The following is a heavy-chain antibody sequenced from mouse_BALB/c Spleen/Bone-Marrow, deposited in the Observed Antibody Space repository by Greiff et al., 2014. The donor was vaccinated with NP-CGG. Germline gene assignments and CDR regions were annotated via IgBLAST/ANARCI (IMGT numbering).Heavy chain of an antibody. Sequence: VQLQQSGGELVKPGASVKLSCTASGFNIKDTYMHWVKQRPEQGLEWIGRIDPANGNTKYDPKFQGKATITADTSSNTAYLQLSSLTSEDTAVYYCASYYYGSSSFAYWGQGTLVTVSA. J-gene: IGHJ3*01. CDR1: GFNIKDTY. CDR3: ASYYYGSSSFAY. D-gene: IGHD1-1*01. CDR2: IDPANGNT. V-gene: IGHV14-3*02.